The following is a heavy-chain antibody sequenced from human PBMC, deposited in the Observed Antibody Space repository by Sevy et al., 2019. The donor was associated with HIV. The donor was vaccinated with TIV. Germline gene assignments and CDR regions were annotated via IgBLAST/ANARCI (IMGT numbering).Heavy chain of an antibody. V-gene: IGHV3-23*01. CDR2: IGHNGDNT. CDR1: GFTFSNYA. J-gene: IGHJ6*02. CDR3: AKGVRLGGPIYYGMDV. D-gene: IGHD3-10*02. Sequence: GGSLRLSCVASGFTFSNYAMTWVRQTPGKGLEWVSGIGHNGDNTHHAGSVKGRFSISRDNSKNILDLQMNSLRAEDTAVYYCAKGVRLGGPIYYGMDVWGQGTTVTVSS.